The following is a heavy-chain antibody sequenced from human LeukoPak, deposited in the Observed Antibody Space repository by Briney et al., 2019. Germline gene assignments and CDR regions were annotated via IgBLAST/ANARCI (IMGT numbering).Heavy chain of an antibody. V-gene: IGHV1-58*01. CDR3: ATGLYNVGWYPDYFDY. J-gene: IGHJ4*02. CDR2: IVVGSGNT. CDR1: GFTFTSSA. D-gene: IGHD6-19*01. Sequence: GASVKVSCKASGFTFTSSAVQWVRQARGQRLEWIGWIVVGSGNTNYAQKFQERVTITRDMSTSTAYMELSSLRSEDTAVYYCATGLYNVGWYPDYFDYWGQGTLVTVSS.